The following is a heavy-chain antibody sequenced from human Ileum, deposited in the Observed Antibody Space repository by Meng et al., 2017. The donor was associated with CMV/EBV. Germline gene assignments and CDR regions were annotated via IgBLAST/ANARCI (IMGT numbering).Heavy chain of an antibody. Sequence: GGRQESGPGLVKRSETLSLPCTVSRGSISSDYWSWIRQPAGKGLEWIGRIYTSGSTNYNPSLKSRVTMSVDTSKTQFSLKLSSVTAADTAVYYCARGPYSSSWSSFDYWGQGTLVTVSS. CDR3: ARGPYSSSWSSFDY. CDR2: IYTSGST. J-gene: IGHJ4*02. V-gene: IGHV4-4*07. CDR1: RGSISSDY. D-gene: IGHD6-13*01.